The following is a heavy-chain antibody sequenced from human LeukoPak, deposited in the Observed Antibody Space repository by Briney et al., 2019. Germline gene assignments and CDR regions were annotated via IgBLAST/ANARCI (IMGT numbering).Heavy chain of an antibody. J-gene: IGHJ3*02. Sequence: PSETLSLSCTASGVSISSSSYYWGWIRQPPGKGLEWIGWIYYSGSTYYNPSLKSQVTISVDTSKIQFSLKLTTVTAADTAVYYCARREDYDPSHAFDIWGQGTMVTVSS. CDR2: IYYSGST. V-gene: IGHV4-39*01. D-gene: IGHD3-16*01. CDR3: ARREDYDPSHAFDI. CDR1: GVSISSSSYY.